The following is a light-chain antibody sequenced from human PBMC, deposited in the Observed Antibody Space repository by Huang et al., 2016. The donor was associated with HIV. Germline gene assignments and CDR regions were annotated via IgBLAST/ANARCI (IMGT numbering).Light chain of an antibody. CDR1: ERISSNH. CDR3: QQYGGSPRYT. CDR2: GAS. J-gene: IGKJ2*01. Sequence: EIVLTQSPGTLSLSPGERVTLSCRASERISSNHLAWYQHKYGEAPRLLIYGASTRATGIADRFSGSGSGTDFTLSISRLEPEDFAVYYCQQYGGSPRYTFGQGTKLEI. V-gene: IGKV3-20*01.